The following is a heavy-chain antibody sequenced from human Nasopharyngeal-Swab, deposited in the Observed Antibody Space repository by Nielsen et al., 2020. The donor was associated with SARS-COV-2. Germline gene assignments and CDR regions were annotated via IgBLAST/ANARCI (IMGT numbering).Heavy chain of an antibody. V-gene: IGHV1-69*06. CDR2: IIPIFGTA. Sequence: SVKVSCRASGGTFSSYAISWVRQAPGQGLEWMGGIIPIFGTANYAQKFQGRVTITADKSTSTAYMELNSLRAEDTAVYYCARDRLYSSSWGFGMDVWGQGTTVTVSS. CDR1: GGTFSSYA. J-gene: IGHJ6*02. CDR3: ARDRLYSSSWGFGMDV. D-gene: IGHD6-13*01.